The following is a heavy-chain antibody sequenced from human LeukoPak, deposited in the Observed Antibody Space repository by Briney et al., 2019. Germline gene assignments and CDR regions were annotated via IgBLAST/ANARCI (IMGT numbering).Heavy chain of an antibody. D-gene: IGHD6-19*01. V-gene: IGHV3-9*01. CDR2: IRCNGGSI. J-gene: IGHJ4*02. CDR1: GFTFDDYA. Sequence: PGGSLRLSCAASGFTFDDYAMHWVRQAPGKGLEWVSGIRCNGGSIGYADSVKGRFTISRDNAKNSLYLQMNSLRAEDTALYYWVRSSGWVPPGLGGQGPLVTVSA. CDR3: VRSSGWVPPGL.